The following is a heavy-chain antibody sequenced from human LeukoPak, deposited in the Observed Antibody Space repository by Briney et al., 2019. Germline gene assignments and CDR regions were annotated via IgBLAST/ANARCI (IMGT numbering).Heavy chain of an antibody. CDR2: IIPIFGTA. V-gene: IGHV1-69*13. CDR1: GGTFSSYA. D-gene: IGHD3-22*01. CDR3: ARHYDSSGYDPAGYFQH. J-gene: IGHJ1*01. Sequence: PVKVSCKASGGTFSSYAISWVRQTPGQGLEWMGGIIPIFGTANYAQKFQGRVTITADESTSTAYMELSSLRSEDTAVYYCARHYDSSGYDPAGYFQHWGQGTLVTVSS.